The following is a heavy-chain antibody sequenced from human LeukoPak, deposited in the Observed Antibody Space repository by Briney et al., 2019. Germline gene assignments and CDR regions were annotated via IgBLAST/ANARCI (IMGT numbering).Heavy chain of an antibody. J-gene: IGHJ4*02. V-gene: IGHV1-24*01. CDR2: LDPEDGET. Sequence: GASVKVSCKVSGYTLTELSMHWVRQAPGKGLEWMGGLDPEDGETIYAQKFQGRVTMTEDTSTDTAYMELSSLRSEDTDVYYCATALRWLRSYFDYWGQGTLVTVSS. CDR1: GYTLTELS. D-gene: IGHD5-12*01. CDR3: ATALRWLRSYFDY.